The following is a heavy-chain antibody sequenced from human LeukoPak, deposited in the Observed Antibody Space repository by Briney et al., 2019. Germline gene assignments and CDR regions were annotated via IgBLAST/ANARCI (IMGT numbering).Heavy chain of an antibody. V-gene: IGHV3-48*04. D-gene: IGHD1-26*01. CDR3: ARGGLGSWTFDS. Sequence: PGGSLRLSCAASGFIFSTYSMNWVRQAPGKGLEWVSYISSSGSTIYYADSVKSRFTISRDNAEFSLYLQMDSLRAEDTAVYSCARGGLGSWTFDSWGQGTLVTVSS. CDR2: ISSSGSTI. J-gene: IGHJ4*02. CDR1: GFIFSTYS.